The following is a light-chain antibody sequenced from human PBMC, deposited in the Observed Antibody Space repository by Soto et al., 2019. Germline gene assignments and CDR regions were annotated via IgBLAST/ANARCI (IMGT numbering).Light chain of an antibody. Sequence: QSALTQPASVSASPGQSITISCTGTSSDIGAYNSVSWYQQHPGKAPQLMMYDVSYRPSGISSRFSGSKSGNTASLTISGLQADDYADYYCASYTSARIRFFCGGPKLTVL. V-gene: IGLV2-14*01. J-gene: IGLJ2*01. CDR2: DVS. CDR3: ASYTSARIRF. CDR1: SSDIGAYNS.